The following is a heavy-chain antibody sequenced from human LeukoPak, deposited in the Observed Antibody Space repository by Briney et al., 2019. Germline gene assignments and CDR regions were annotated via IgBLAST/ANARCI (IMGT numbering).Heavy chain of an antibody. J-gene: IGHJ6*02. CDR1: GYTFTGYY. D-gene: IGHD6-19*01. CDR2: INPNSGGT. Sequence: ASVKVSCKASGYTFTGYYMHWVRQAPGQGLEWMGWINPNSGGTNYAQKFQGRVTMTRDTSISTAYMELSRLRSDDTAVYYCARESGLYSSGWYEPYYYGMDVWGQGTTVTVSS. V-gene: IGHV1-2*02. CDR3: ARESGLYSSGWYEPYYYGMDV.